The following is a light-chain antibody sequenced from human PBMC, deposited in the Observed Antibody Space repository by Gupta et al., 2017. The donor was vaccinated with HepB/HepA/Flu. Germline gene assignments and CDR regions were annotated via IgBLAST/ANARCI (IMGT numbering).Light chain of an antibody. Sequence: DIVLTQSPGTLSLSPGERATLSCRTSQSVWDSQVAWYQQKPGQAPRLLIDGVTSRATGIQDRGSGSGSGTDFTPTSSRLELEDFAEYYCQQYDRSTLTFGPGTRVEIK. J-gene: IGKJ1*01. CDR3: QQYDRSTLT. CDR2: GVT. V-gene: IGKV3-20*01. CDR1: QSVWDSQ.